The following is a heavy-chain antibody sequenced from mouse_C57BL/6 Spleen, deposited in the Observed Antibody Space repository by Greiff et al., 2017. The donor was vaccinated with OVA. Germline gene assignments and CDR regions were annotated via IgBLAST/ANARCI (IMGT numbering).Heavy chain of an antibody. CDR1: GFTFSSYA. CDR2: ISAGGSYT. CDR3: ARGDDGSSYYAMDY. J-gene: IGHJ4*01. V-gene: IGHV5-4*01. D-gene: IGHD2-3*01. Sequence: EVQGVESGGGLVKPGGSLKLSCAASGFTFSSYAMSWVRQTPEKRLEWVATISAGGSYTYYPDNVKGRFTISRDNAKNNLYLQMSHLKSEDTAMYYCARGDDGSSYYAMDYWGQGTSVTVSS.